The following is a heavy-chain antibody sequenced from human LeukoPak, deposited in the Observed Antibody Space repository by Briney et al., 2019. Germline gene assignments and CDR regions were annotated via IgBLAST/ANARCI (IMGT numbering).Heavy chain of an antibody. CDR2: IIPIFGTA. V-gene: IGHV1-69*13. J-gene: IGHJ5*02. CDR3: ARDSYYYDSSGYYYWFDP. CDR1: GGTFSSYA. D-gene: IGHD3-22*01. Sequence: SVTVSCTASGGTFSSYAISWVRQAPGQGLEWMGGIIPIFGTANYAQKFQGRVTITADESTSTAYMELSSLRSEDTAVYYCARDSYYYDSSGYYYWFDPWGQGTLVTVSS.